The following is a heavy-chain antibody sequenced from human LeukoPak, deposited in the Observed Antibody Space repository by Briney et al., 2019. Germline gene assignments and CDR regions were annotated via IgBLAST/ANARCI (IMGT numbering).Heavy chain of an antibody. Sequence: SETLSLTCAVYGGSFSGYYWSWIRQPPGKGLEWIGEINHSGSTNYNPSLKSRVTISVDPSKNQFSLKLSSVPAADTAVYYCARGRNGDSLDYWGQGTLVTVSS. CDR3: ARGRNGDSLDY. CDR2: INHSGST. D-gene: IGHD4-17*01. V-gene: IGHV4-34*01. CDR1: GGSFSGYY. J-gene: IGHJ4*02.